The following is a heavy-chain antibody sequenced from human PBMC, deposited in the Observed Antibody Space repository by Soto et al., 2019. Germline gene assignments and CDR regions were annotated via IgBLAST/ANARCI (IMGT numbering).Heavy chain of an antibody. V-gene: IGHV5-10-1*01. D-gene: IGHD7-27*01. CDR2: IDPSAAYI. CDR3: AKDRTNWGHDYFYYGMDV. CDR1: GYIVANFW. J-gene: IGHJ6*02. Sequence: GESLKICCDGSGYIVANFWISWVRQMPGKGLEWVGRIDPSAAYIDYSPSFQGRVTISADKSSSTAYLQWSSLRAEDTAVFYCAKDRTNWGHDYFYYGMDVWGQGTTVTVSS.